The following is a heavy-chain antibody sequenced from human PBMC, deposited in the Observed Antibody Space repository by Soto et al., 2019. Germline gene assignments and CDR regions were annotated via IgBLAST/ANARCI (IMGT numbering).Heavy chain of an antibody. Sequence: GGSLRLSCAASGFTFSSYALHWVRQAPGKGLEWVAVISYDGSNKYYADSVKGRLTISRDNSKNTLYPQMNSLRAEDTAVYYCASSARGGYYYGMDVWGQGTTVTVSS. CDR2: ISYDGSNK. D-gene: IGHD2-15*01. J-gene: IGHJ6*02. CDR1: GFTFSSYA. CDR3: ASSARGGYYYGMDV. V-gene: IGHV3-30-3*01.